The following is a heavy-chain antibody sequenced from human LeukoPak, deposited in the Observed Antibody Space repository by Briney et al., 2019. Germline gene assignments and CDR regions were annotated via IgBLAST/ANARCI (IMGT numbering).Heavy chain of an antibody. D-gene: IGHD4-11*01. CDR1: GFTFTTSA. V-gene: IGHV1-58*01. CDR2: IVVGSGNT. J-gene: IGHJ4*02. CDR3: ATDYSNYGGPDY. Sequence: SVKVSCKASGFTFTTSAVQWVRQARGQRLEWIGWIVVGSGNTNYVQKFQERVTITRDMSASTAYMELSSLRSEDTAVYYCATDYSNYGGPDYWGQGTLVTVSS.